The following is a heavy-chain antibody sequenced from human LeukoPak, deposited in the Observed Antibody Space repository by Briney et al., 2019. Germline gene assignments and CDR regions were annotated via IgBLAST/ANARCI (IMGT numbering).Heavy chain of an antibody. D-gene: IGHD3-22*01. J-gene: IGHJ4*02. CDR1: GYTFTSYG. CDR2: ISAYNGNT. Sequence: ASVKVSCKASGYTFTSYGISWVRQAPEQGLEWMGWISAYNGNTNYAQKLQGRVTMTTDTSTSTAYMELRSLRSDDTALYYCARDGHRMYYYGGSDYHFDYWGQGTLVTVSS. V-gene: IGHV1-18*01. CDR3: ARDGHRMYYYGGSDYHFDY.